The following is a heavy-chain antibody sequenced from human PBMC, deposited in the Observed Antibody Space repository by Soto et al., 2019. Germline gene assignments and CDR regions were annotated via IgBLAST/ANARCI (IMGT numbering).Heavy chain of an antibody. CDR2: IKSKTDGGTI. D-gene: IGHD3-10*01. CDR3: AVHSTTWFRDYFQN. Sequence: EVQLEESGGDLVKPGGSLTLSCVASGFTFSDAWMSWVRQAPGKGLEWVGRIKSKTDGGTIDYAAPVKGRFTISRHDSRNRLYLEINSLKTMDTALYYYAVHSTTWFRDYFQNWGQGTLVTVSS. CDR1: GFTFSDAW. V-gene: IGHV3-15*01. J-gene: IGHJ1*01.